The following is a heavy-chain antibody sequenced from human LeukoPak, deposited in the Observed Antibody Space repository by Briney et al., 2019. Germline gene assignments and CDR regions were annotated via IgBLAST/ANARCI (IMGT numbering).Heavy chain of an antibody. Sequence: PSETLSLTCAVYGGSFSGYYWSWIRQPPGKGLEWIAYVFQSGDTRYNPSLKSRLTISLDTSKDRFSLTLISMTAADTALYYCARHPLRGGFDTWGQGVLVTVSS. V-gene: IGHV4-59*08. J-gene: IGHJ4*02. CDR1: GGSFSGYY. CDR2: VFQSGDT. CDR3: ARHPLRGGFDT. D-gene: IGHD5-12*01.